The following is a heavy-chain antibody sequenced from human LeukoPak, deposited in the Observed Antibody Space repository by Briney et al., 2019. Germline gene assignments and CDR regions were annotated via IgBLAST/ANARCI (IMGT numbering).Heavy chain of an antibody. CDR3: TRGGGSGYYFGIPRYYFDA. CDR1: GGSLEGLY. J-gene: IGHJ4*02. Sequence: TPSETLSLTCTVSGGSLEGLYWSWIRQSPEKGLEWIGNVFHTGVTSYNLSLKSRVTISVDTSRNQFSLTMTSMTAADTAIYYCTRGGGSGYYFGIPRYYFDAWGQGVLVTVSS. D-gene: IGHD3-22*01. V-gene: IGHV4-59*11. CDR2: VFHTGVT.